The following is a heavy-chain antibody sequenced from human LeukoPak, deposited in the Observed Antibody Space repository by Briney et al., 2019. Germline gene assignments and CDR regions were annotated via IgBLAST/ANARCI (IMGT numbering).Heavy chain of an antibody. D-gene: IGHD3-3*01. CDR2: IYHRGRT. V-gene: IGHV4-39*06. J-gene: IGHJ4*02. CDR3: ARGAEYYSIWRGYAGYPAY. Sequence: PSETLSLTCTVSGGSISSSSYYWGWIRQPPGKGLEWVGSIYHRGRTYYNPSLTSRVTISLHRFKKKFPLKLTSVTAADTAVYFCARGAEYYSIWRGYAGYPAYWGQGISVTVSS. CDR1: GGSISSSSYY.